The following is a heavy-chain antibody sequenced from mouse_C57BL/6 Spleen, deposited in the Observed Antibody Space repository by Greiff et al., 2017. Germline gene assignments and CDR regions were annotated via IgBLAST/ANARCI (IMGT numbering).Heavy chain of an antibody. Sequence: EVKVVESGGGLVKPGGSLKLSCAASGFTFSDYGMHWVRQAPEKGLEWVAYISSGSSTIYYADTVKGRFTISRDNATNTLFLQMTSLRSEDTAMDYCARKAYDYDVRSWFAYWGQGTLVTVSA. CDR3: ARKAYDYDVRSWFAY. V-gene: IGHV5-17*01. CDR2: ISSGSSTI. J-gene: IGHJ3*01. CDR1: GFTFSDYG. D-gene: IGHD2-4*01.